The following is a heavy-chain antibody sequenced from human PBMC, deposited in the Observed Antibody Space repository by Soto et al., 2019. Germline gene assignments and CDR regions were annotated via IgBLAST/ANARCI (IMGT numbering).Heavy chain of an antibody. Sequence: PGGSLRLSCAASGFTFSSSEMNWVRQAPGKGLEWVSYISSSGTNIYYADSVKGRFTISRDNAKNSVYLQMNSLRAEDTAVYYCARAQNQRGHRGYHGYKGDYYYGMDVWGQGTTVTVSS. CDR3: ARAQNQRGHRGYHGYKGDYYYGMDV. CDR2: ISSSGTNI. CDR1: GFTFSSSE. V-gene: IGHV3-48*03. D-gene: IGHD3-22*01. J-gene: IGHJ6*02.